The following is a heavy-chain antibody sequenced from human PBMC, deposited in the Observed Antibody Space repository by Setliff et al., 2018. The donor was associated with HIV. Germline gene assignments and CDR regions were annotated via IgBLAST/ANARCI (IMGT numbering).Heavy chain of an antibody. J-gene: IGHJ3*02. Sequence: PGGSLRLSCAASGFTFSNYAMSWVRQAPGKGLEWVSYISPSSSTLYYADSVKGRFTISRDNAKNSLYLQMNSLRAEDTAVYYCSRGGFDHAFDIWGQGTVVTVSS. V-gene: IGHV3-48*01. CDR2: ISPSSSTL. CDR3: SRGGFDHAFDI. CDR1: GFTFSNYA.